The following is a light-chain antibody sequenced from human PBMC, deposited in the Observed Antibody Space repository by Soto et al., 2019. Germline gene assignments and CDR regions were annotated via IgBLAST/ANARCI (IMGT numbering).Light chain of an antibody. J-gene: IGKJ1*01. V-gene: IGKV1-5*01. CDR1: QSISPW. CDR2: DAS. Sequence: DIQMTQSPFTLSASVGDRVTITCRASQSISPWLAWYQQKPGKAPKLLIFDASNLESGVPSRFSGSGSGTEFTLTISSLQPDDFATYYCQQYNSYSRTFGQGTKVDIK. CDR3: QQYNSYSRT.